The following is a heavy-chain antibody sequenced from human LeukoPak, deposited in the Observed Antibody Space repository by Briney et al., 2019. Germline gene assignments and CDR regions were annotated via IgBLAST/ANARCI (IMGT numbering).Heavy chain of an antibody. CDR2: ISSSGTTI. J-gene: IGHJ4*02. D-gene: IGHD3-16*01. CDR1: GFTFSSYQ. CDR3: AKRPNWGVDY. Sequence: GGSLRLSCAASGFTFSSYQMNWVRQAPGQGLEWVSDISSSGTTIYYADSVKGRFTISRDNSKNTLYLQMNSLRAEDTAVYYCAKRPNWGVDYWGQGTLVTVSS. V-gene: IGHV3-48*03.